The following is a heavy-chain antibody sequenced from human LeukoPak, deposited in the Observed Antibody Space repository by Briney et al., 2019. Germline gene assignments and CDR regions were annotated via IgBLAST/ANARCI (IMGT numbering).Heavy chain of an antibody. CDR3: AKHLAEDSSGWYPFDY. V-gene: IGHV3-11*06. CDR2: ITSGSSYT. D-gene: IGHD6-19*01. J-gene: IGHJ4*02. CDR1: GFTFSDYY. Sequence: PGGSLRLSCAASGFTFSDYYMSWIRQAPGKGLEWVSYITSGSSYTDYADSVKGRFTISRDNAKNSLYLQMNSLGAEDTAVYYCAKHLAEDSSGWYPFDYWGQGTLVTVSS.